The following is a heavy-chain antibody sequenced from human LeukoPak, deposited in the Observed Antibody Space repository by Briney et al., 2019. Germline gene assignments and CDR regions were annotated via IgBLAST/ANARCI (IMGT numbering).Heavy chain of an antibody. Sequence: ASVKVSCKASGYTFTSYDINWVRQATGQGLEWMGWMNPNSGNTGYAQKFQGRVTMTRNTSISTAYMELSSLRSEDTAVYYCATEAVVVPAAPYYFDYWGQGTLVTVSS. CDR3: ATEAVVVPAAPYYFDY. J-gene: IGHJ4*02. CDR2: MNPNSGNT. CDR1: GYTFTSYD. V-gene: IGHV1-8*01. D-gene: IGHD2-2*01.